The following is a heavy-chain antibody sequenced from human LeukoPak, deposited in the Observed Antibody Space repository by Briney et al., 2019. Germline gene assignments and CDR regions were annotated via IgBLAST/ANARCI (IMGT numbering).Heavy chain of an antibody. CDR2: NNPSGGST. CDR3: ARELSSSWYYYYDGMDV. J-gene: IGHJ6*02. V-gene: IGHV1-46*01. CDR1: EYTFTSYY. D-gene: IGHD6-13*01. Sequence: ASVKVSCKASEYTFTSYYMHWVRQAPGQGLEWMGINNPSGGSTSYAQKFQGRVTMTRDTSTSTVYMELSSLRSEDTAVYYWARELSSSWYYYYDGMDVWGQGTTVTVSS.